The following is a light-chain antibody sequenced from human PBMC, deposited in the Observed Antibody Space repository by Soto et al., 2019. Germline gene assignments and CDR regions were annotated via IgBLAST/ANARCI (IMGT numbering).Light chain of an antibody. V-gene: IGKV3-15*01. CDR3: QPYNYWPLT. CDR1: QGIGDT. CDR2: DTS. Sequence: EVVIRQSPATLSVSPGEGVTLSCRASQGIGDTLALYQHKPGQTPRLLIYDTSTRATGVPTRFSGSRSGAEFTLTINGLQSEDVADYYCQPYNYWPLTFGGGTKVEIK. J-gene: IGKJ4*01.